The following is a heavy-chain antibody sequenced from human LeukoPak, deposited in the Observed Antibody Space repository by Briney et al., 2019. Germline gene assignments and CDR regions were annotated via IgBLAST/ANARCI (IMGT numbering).Heavy chain of an antibody. D-gene: IGHD6-13*01. Sequence: GGSLRLSCAASGFTFSTYSMNWVRQAPGKGLEWVSSISNSGTYIYYADSVKGRLTISRDNAKNSLYLQMNSLRAEDTAVYYCARGPLATAGTMGLDYWGQGTLVTVSS. CDR3: ARGPLATAGTMGLDY. CDR1: GFTFSTYS. J-gene: IGHJ4*02. CDR2: ISNSGTYI. V-gene: IGHV3-21*01.